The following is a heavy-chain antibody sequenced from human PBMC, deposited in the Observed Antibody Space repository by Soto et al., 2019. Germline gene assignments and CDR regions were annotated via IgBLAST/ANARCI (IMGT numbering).Heavy chain of an antibody. V-gene: IGHV3-23*01. CDR3: ARCFSTYGVGPVDY. CDR1: GFTFSSYW. J-gene: IGHJ4*02. CDR2: ISRDGDAT. D-gene: IGHD3-3*01. Sequence: PGGSLRLSCAASGFTFSSYWMSWVRQAPGKELEWVSGISRDGDATYYADSVKGRFTISRDNSKNTLFLQMNSLRVEDTAVYYCARCFSTYGVGPVDYWGQGTLVTVSS.